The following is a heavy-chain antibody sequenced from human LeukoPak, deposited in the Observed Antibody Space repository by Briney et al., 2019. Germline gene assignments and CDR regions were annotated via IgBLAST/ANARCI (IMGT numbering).Heavy chain of an antibody. D-gene: IGHD2-21*01. CDR3: AKAPVTTCSGAYCYPFDY. Sequence: GGSLRLSCAASGFTLSSYAMSWVRQAPGKGLEWVSAISVSGNTYHADSVKGRFTISRDSSKNALYLQMNRLRAEDAAVYYCAKAPVTTCSGAYCYPFDYWGQGTLVTVSS. CDR2: ISVSGNT. J-gene: IGHJ4*02. V-gene: IGHV3-23*01. CDR1: GFTLSSYA.